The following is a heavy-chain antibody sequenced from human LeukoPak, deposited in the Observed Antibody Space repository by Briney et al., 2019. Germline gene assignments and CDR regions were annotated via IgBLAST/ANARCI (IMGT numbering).Heavy chain of an antibody. J-gene: IGHJ4*02. CDR1: GFTFSSYW. Sequence: GGSLRLSCAASGFTFSSYWMHWARQAPGKGLVWVSRINSDGSSTSYADSVKGRFTISRDNAKNTLYLQMNSLRAEDTAVYFCARDTDTVTTILDYWGQGTLVTVSS. V-gene: IGHV3-74*01. D-gene: IGHD4-17*01. CDR3: ARDTDTVTTILDY. CDR2: INSDGSST.